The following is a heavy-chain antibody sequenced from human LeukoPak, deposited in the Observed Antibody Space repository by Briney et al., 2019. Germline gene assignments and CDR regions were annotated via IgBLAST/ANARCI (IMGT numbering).Heavy chain of an antibody. CDR3: ASAYYDILTGYLSPFDY. J-gene: IGHJ4*02. V-gene: IGHV3-30*02. CDR1: GFTFSSYG. D-gene: IGHD3-9*01. Sequence: GSLRLSCAASGFTFSSYGMHWVRQAPGKGLEWVAFIRYDGSNKYYADSVKGRFTISRDNSKNTLYLQMNSLRAEDTAVYYCASAYYDILTGYLSPFDYWGQGTLVTVSS. CDR2: IRYDGSNK.